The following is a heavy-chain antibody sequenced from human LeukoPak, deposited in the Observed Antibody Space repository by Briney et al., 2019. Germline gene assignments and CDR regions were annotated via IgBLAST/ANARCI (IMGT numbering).Heavy chain of an antibody. D-gene: IGHD3-3*01. CDR1: GGSISSYY. Sequence: SETLSLTCTVSGGSISSYYRSWIRQPAGKGLEWIGRIYTSGSTNYNPSLKSRVTMSVDTSKNQFSLKLSSVTAADTAVYYCARVLSITIFGVVTEQDAFDIWGQGTMVTVSS. V-gene: IGHV4-4*07. CDR3: ARVLSITIFGVVTEQDAFDI. CDR2: IYTSGST. J-gene: IGHJ3*02.